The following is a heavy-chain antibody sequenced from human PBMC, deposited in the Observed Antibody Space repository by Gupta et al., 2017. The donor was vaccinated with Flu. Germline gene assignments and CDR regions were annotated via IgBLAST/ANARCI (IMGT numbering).Heavy chain of an antibody. D-gene: IGHD4-17*01. CDR2: ISSSSSYT. V-gene: IGHV3-11*05. CDR3: AREVGGYGDYGVYYYYGMDV. J-gene: IGHJ6*02. Sequence: QVQLVESGGGLVTPGGSLRLSCAASGFPFSDYYMSWIRPDPGLEWVSYISSSSSYTNYADSVKGRFTISRDNAKNSLYLQMNSLRAEDTAVYYCAREVGGYGDYGVYYYYGMDVWGQGTTVTVSS. CDR1: GFPFSDYY.